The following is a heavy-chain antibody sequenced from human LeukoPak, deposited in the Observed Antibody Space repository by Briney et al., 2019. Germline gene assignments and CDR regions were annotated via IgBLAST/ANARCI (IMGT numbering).Heavy chain of an antibody. J-gene: IGHJ5*02. D-gene: IGHD3-10*01. CDR2: ISAYNGNT. V-gene: IGHV1-18*01. CDR1: GYTFTNYG. CDR3: ARGGHRRYYYTSGSAFDP. Sequence: ASVKVSCKASGYTFTNYGISWVRQAPGQGLEWMGWISAYNGNTHYAQNLQGRVTMTTDTSTSTAYMALKSLRSDDTAVYYCARGGHRRYYYTSGSAFDPWGQGTLVTVSS.